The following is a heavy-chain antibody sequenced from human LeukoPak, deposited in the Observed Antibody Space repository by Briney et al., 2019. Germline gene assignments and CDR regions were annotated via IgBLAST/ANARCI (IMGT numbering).Heavy chain of an antibody. D-gene: IGHD5-12*01. V-gene: IGHV4-61*02. CDR3: ARGSPGGYDSGVDY. Sequence: SETLSLTCTVSGGSISSGSYYWNWIRQPAGKGLEWIGRIYTSGSTNYNPSLKSRVTISVDTSKNQFSLKLSSVTAADTAVYYCARGSPGGYDSGVDYWGQGTLVTVSS. J-gene: IGHJ4*02. CDR2: IYTSGST. CDR1: GGSISSGSYY.